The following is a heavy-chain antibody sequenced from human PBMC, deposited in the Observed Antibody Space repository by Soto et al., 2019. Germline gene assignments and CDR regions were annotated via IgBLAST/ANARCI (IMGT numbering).Heavy chain of an antibody. CDR1: GFTFSSYG. Sequence: PGGSLRLSCAASGFTFSSYGMHWVRQAPGKGLEWVAVLWYVGSNKYFADSVKGRFTISRDNSKNTLYLQMNSLRAEDTAVYYCARTGGEQWLADAFDIWGQGTMVTVSS. V-gene: IGHV3-33*01. D-gene: IGHD6-19*01. J-gene: IGHJ3*02. CDR3: ARTGGEQWLADAFDI. CDR2: LWYVGSNK.